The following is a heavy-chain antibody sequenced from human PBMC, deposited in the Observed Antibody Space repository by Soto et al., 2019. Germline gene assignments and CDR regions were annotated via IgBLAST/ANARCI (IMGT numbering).Heavy chain of an antibody. Sequence: SVKVSCKASGGSCSNFGISWVRQAPGQWLEWMGGIVPVFGRPNYAQRFRGRLTITADESTSTGYMELISLRSDDTAVYYCAREGSGYNFWGQGTQVTVSS. CDR1: GGSCSNFG. CDR3: AREGSGYNF. V-gene: IGHV1-69*13. CDR2: IVPVFGRP. D-gene: IGHD5-12*01. J-gene: IGHJ4*02.